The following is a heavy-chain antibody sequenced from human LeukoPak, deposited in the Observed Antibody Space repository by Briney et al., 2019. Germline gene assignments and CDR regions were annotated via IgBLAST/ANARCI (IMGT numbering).Heavy chain of an antibody. CDR1: GFTFSNDW. D-gene: IGHD5-18*01. CDR2: INSDGSSI. V-gene: IGHV3-74*01. Sequence: GGSLRLSCAASGFTFSNDWMRWVRQAPGKGLVWVSRINSDGSSISYADSVKGRFTISRDNAKNSLYLQMNSLRAEDTAVYYCARAWTGYSYGDYWGQGTLVTVSS. CDR3: ARAWTGYSYGDY. J-gene: IGHJ4*02.